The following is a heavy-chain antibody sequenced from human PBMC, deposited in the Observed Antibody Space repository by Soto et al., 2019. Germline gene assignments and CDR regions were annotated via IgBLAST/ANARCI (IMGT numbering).Heavy chain of an antibody. Sequence: QVQLVQSGAEVKKPGSSVKVSCKASGGTFSSYAISWVRQAPGQGLEWMGGIIPIFGTANYAQKFQGRVTITADESKSTAYMELSSLRSEDTAVYYCARGPLGYSGYDSHYYYYYGMDVWGQGTTVTVSS. CDR2: IIPIFGTA. V-gene: IGHV1-69*12. CDR3: ARGPLGYSGYDSHYYYYYGMDV. J-gene: IGHJ6*02. CDR1: GGTFSSYA. D-gene: IGHD5-12*01.